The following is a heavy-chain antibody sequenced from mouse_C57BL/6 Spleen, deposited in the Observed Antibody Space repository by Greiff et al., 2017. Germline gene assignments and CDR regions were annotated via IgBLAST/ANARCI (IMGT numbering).Heavy chain of an antibody. J-gene: IGHJ3*01. CDR2: IYPGDGDT. Sequence: VKLMESGAELVKPGASVKISCKASGYAFSSYWMNWVKQRPGKGLEWIGQIYPGDGDTNYNGKFKGKATLTADKSSSTAYMQLSSLTSEDSAVYFCAREDYYGSPAWFAYWGQGTLVTVSA. D-gene: IGHD1-1*01. V-gene: IGHV1-80*01. CDR3: AREDYYGSPAWFAY. CDR1: GYAFSSYW.